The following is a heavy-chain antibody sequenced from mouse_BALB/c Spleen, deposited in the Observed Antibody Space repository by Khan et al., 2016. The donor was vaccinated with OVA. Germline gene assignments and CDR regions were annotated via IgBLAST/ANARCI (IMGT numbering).Heavy chain of an antibody. CDR3: ARGGGGDRFDY. CDR2: VNTYYGDA. J-gene: IGHJ3*01. V-gene: IGHV1S137*01. Sequence: QVQLKQSGAELVRPGVSVKISCKGSGYTFTDFTMHWVKQSHAKSLEWIGVVNTYYGDATYNQKFKGKATMTVDKSSTTAYMELARLTSEDSAIYYWARGGGGDRFDYWGQGTLVTGSA. CDR1: GYTFTDFT.